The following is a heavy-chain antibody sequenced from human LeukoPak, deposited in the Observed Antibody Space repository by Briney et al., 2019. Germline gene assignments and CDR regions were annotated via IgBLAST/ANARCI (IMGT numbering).Heavy chain of an antibody. CDR2: IWYDGSNK. CDR3: ARSILNWDDWYFDL. Sequence: PGGSLRLSCAASGFIFSTYGMLWVRQAPGKGLEWVAIIWYDGSNKYYADSVKGRFTISRDNSKNTLSLQMNSLRAEDTAVCYCARSILNWDDWYFDLWGRGTLVTVSS. V-gene: IGHV3-33*01. CDR1: GFIFSTYG. J-gene: IGHJ2*01. D-gene: IGHD1-1*01.